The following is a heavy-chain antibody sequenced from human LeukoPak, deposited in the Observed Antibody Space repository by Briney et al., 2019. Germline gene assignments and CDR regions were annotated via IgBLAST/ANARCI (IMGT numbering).Heavy chain of an antibody. CDR2: IYYSGST. J-gene: IGHJ4*02. Sequence: SETLSLTCTVSGGSISSYYWSWIRQPPGKGLEWIGYIYYSGSTNYNPSLKSRVTMSVDTSKNQFSLKLSSVTAADTAVYYCARAPTWEPLPYYFDYWGQGTLVTVSS. CDR1: GGSISSYY. CDR3: ARAPTWEPLPYYFDY. V-gene: IGHV4-59*01. D-gene: IGHD1-26*01.